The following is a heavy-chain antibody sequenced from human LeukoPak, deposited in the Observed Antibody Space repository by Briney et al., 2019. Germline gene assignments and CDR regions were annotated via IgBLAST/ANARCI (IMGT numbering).Heavy chain of an antibody. CDR2: ISWNSGSI. Sequence: PGRSLRLSCAASGFTFDDYAMHWVRQAPGKGLEWVSGISWNSGSIGYADSVKGRFTISRDNAKISLYLQMNSLRAEDTAIYYCARSAGSSGWYEGYYFDYWGQGTLVTVSS. D-gene: IGHD6-13*01. CDR3: ARSAGSSGWYEGYYFDY. V-gene: IGHV3-9*01. CDR1: GFTFDDYA. J-gene: IGHJ4*02.